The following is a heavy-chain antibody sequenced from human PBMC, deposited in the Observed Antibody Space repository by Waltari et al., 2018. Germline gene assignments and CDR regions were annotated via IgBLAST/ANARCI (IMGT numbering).Heavy chain of an antibody. V-gene: IGHV3-23*04. CDR1: GFTFRSYA. CDR2: ISGGGTNT. J-gene: IGHJ4*02. CDR3: AKETGYSNVWIFDF. D-gene: IGHD6-19*01. Sequence: EVQLVDSGGGLVQPGGSLRLSCAASGFTFRSYAMSWVRQAPGKGLEWVSDISGGGTNTEYADSLKGRLTISRDNSKNTLYLQMNSLSAEDSAVYFCAKETGYSNVWIFDFWGQGTLVTVSS.